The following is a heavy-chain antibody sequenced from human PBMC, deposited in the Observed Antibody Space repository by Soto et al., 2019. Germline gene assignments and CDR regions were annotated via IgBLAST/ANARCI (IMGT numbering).Heavy chain of an antibody. D-gene: IGHD2-2*01. CDR2: ISAYNGST. CDR3: ARDIVVVPAVPDAYDF. CDR1: GYTFTSYG. V-gene: IGHV1-18*01. Sequence: GASVKVSCKASGYTFTSYGISWVRQAPGQGLEWMGWISAYNGSTNYAQKLQGRVTMTTDTSTSTAYMELRSLRSDDTVVYYCARDIVVVPAVPDAYDFWGQGKMVIVSS. J-gene: IGHJ3*01.